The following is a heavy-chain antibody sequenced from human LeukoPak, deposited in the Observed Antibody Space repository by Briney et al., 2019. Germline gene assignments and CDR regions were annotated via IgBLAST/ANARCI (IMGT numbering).Heavy chain of an antibody. D-gene: IGHD1-26*01. CDR2: IYYSGST. J-gene: IGHJ4*02. CDR1: GGSISSYY. CDR3: ARDSGSYLLDY. Sequence: PSGTLSLTCTVSGGSISSYYWSWIRQPPGKGLEWIGYIYYSGSTNYNPSLKSRVTISVDTSKNQFSLKLSSVTAADTAVYYCARDSGSYLLDYWGQGTLVTVSS. V-gene: IGHV4-59*01.